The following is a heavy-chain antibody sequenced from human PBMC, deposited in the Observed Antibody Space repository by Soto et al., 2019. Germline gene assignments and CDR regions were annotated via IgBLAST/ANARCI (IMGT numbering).Heavy chain of an antibody. D-gene: IGHD2-15*01. V-gene: IGHV3-7*05. J-gene: IGHJ4*02. CDR2: INQDLSEK. CDR1: GFTFSRNW. Sequence: EVQLVESGGGLVQPGGSLRLSCAASGFTFSRNWMSWVRQTPGKGLEWVANINQDLSEKYYLDSVKGRFTISRDNAKESLYLQMNSLRAEDTAVYYCARDVGPVPATDLGQGTPVTVSS. CDR3: ARDVGPVPATD.